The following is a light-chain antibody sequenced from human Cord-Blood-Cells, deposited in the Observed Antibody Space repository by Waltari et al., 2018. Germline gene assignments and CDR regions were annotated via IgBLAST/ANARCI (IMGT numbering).Light chain of an antibody. CDR1: QSVSSSY. CDR2: GAS. Sequence: TVLTPSPAPLSLSPGGSGTLSSRASQSVSSSYLAWYQQKPGQAPRLLIYGASSRATGIPDRFSGSGSGTDFTLTISRLEPEDFAVYYCQQYGSSPRYTFGQGTKLEIK. V-gene: IGKV3-20*01. CDR3: QQYGSSPRYT. J-gene: IGKJ2*01.